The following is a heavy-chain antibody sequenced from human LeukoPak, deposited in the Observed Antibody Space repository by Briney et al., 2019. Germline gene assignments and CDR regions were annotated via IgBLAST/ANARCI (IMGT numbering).Heavy chain of an antibody. CDR3: ARDFNDYQSSGYYVLNS. V-gene: IGHV1-18*01. CDR2: ISAHNGNT. D-gene: IGHD3-22*01. J-gene: IGHJ4*02. Sequence: ASVKVSCKASGYTFTTHGIAWVRQAPGQGLEWMGWISAHNGNTNYAQSLQGRVTMTTDTSTNKAYMEVRSLRSDDTAVYYCARDFNDYQSSGYYVLNSWGQGTLLTVSS. CDR1: GYTFTTHG.